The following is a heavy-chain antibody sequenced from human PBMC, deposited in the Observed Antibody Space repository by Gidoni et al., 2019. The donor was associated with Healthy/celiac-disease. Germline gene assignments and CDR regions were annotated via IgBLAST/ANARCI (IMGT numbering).Heavy chain of an antibody. J-gene: IGHJ6*02. Sequence: EVQLLESGGGLVQPGGSLRLSGAAAGFTFSSYAMSWVRRAPGKGLEWVSGISGRLGSTDYADSVKGRFTISIDNSKNTLYLQMNSLRAEDTAVYYCAKDLATRGDYYYYGMDVWGQGTTVTVSS. CDR1: GFTFSSYA. V-gene: IGHV3-23*01. CDR3: AKDLATRGDYYYYGMDV. CDR2: ISGRLGST.